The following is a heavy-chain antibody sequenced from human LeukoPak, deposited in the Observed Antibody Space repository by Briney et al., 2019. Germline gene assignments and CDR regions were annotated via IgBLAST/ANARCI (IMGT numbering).Heavy chain of an antibody. CDR2: IYYSGST. D-gene: IGHD2-2*01. CDR3: ARYCSTTTCYSPWFDP. V-gene: IGHV4-59*08. J-gene: IGHJ5*02. CDR1: DGSISSYY. Sequence: SETLSLTCTVSDGSISSYYWSWIRQPPGKGLEWIGYIYYSGSTNYKSSLKSRVTISVDTSKNQFSLKLSSVTAADTAVYYCARYCSTTTCYSPWFDPWGQGTLVTVSS.